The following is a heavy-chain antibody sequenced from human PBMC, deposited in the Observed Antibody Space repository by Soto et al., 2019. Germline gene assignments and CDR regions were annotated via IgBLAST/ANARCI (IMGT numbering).Heavy chain of an antibody. J-gene: IGHJ6*02. CDR3: TRVVAAVYYYYGMDV. V-gene: IGHV3-49*03. Sequence: GGSLRLSCTASGFTFGDYAMSWFRQAPGKGLEWVGFIRSKAYGGTTEYAASVKGRFTISRDDSKSIAYLQMNSLKTEDTAVYYCTRVVAAVYYYYGMDVWGQGTTVTVYS. CDR2: IRSKAYGGTT. D-gene: IGHD6-13*01. CDR1: GFTFGDYA.